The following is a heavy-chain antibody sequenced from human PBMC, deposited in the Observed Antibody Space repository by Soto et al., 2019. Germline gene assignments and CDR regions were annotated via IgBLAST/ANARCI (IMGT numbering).Heavy chain of an antibody. V-gene: IGHV4-30-4*01. D-gene: IGHD5-18*01. Sequence: SETLSLTCTVSGGSISSGDYYWSWIRQPPGKGLEWIGYIYYSGSTYYNPSLKSRVTISVDTSKNQFSLKLSSVTAADTAVYYCARVGLGTAMVPSNWFDPWGQGTLVTVSS. J-gene: IGHJ5*02. CDR3: ARVGLGTAMVPSNWFDP. CDR2: IYYSGST. CDR1: GGSISSGDYY.